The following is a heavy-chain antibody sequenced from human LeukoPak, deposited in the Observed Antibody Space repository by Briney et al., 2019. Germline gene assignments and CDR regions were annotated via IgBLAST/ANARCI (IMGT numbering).Heavy chain of an antibody. Sequence: SVRVSCKASGGTFNTYSISWVRQAPGQGLEWMGMIIPVFGTTNYAQKFQGRVTMTADESTSTAYMELSSLRVDDAAVFYCXSSRDSFDXSGYSIIDLWGQGTLVAVSS. J-gene: IGHJ4*02. V-gene: IGHV1-69*13. CDR1: GGTFNTYS. D-gene: IGHD3-22*01. CDR2: IIPVFGTT. CDR3: XSSRDSFDXSGYSIIDL.